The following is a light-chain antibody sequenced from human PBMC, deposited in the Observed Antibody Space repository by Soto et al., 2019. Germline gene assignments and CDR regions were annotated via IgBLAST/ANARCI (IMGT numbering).Light chain of an antibody. CDR3: AAWDDSLSGPSYV. J-gene: IGLJ1*01. CDR1: SSNIGSNY. V-gene: IGLV1-47*01. Sequence: QSVLTQPPSASGTPGQRVTISCSGSSSNIGSNYVYWYQQLPGTAPKLLIYRNNQRPSGVPDRFSGSKSGTSASLAISGLRSEDEADYYCAAWDDSLSGPSYVFGTGTKLTV. CDR2: RNN.